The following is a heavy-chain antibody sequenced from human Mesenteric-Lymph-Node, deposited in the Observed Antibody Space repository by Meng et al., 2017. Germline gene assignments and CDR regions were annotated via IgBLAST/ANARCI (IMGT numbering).Heavy chain of an antibody. V-gene: IGHV1-8*03. Sequence: ASVKVSCKASGYTFTNYDINWVRQATGQGLEWMGWMSPNTGKTGSAQKFQGRVTITWDTSISTAYMEVSSLRSEDTAVYYCARWTGSYSGDFDYWGQGTLVTVSS. D-gene: IGHD1-26*01. CDR2: MSPNTGKT. J-gene: IGHJ4*02. CDR1: GYTFTNYD. CDR3: ARWTGSYSGDFDY.